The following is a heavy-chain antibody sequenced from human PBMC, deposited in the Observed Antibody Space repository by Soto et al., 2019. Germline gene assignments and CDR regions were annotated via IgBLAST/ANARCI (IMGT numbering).Heavy chain of an antibody. V-gene: IGHV4-31*03. CDR3: ARWGSSGYSLDYYYYGMDV. CDR1: GGSISSGGYY. Sequence: QVQLQESGPGLVKPSQTLSLTCTVSGGSISSGGYYWSWIRQHPGKGLEWIGYIYYSGSTYYNPSLQSGVTISVDTSTNLFSLKLSSVTDADTGVYYCARWGSSGYSLDYYYYGMDVWGQGTTVTVSS. CDR2: IYYSGST. D-gene: IGHD3-22*01. J-gene: IGHJ6*02.